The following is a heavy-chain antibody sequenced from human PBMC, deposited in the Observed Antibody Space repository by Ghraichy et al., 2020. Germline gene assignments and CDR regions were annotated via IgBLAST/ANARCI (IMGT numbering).Heavy chain of an antibody. Sequence: GGSLRLSCAASGFTFSSYSMNWVRQAPGKGLEWDSYISSSRSCIYYADSVKGRLTISRDNATNALYLQMNSLRDEDTAVYYCARGLPNPYYFDYWSQGTLVSVPS. J-gene: IGHJ4*02. CDR3: ARGLPNPYYFDY. CDR2: ISSSRSCI. CDR1: GFTFSSYS. V-gene: IGHV3-48*02.